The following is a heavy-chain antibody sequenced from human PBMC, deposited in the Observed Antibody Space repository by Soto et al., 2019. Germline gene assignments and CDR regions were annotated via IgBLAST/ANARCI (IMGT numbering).Heavy chain of an antibody. Sequence: QVQLVQSGAEVKKPGASVKVSCKASGYAFTSYHMHWVRQAPGQGLQWMGIINPSGGSTFYAQKFQGRVTMARDTSTRTVYMDLSSLRSEDTAVYYCARVYCSGGGCYSIDYWGQGTLVTVSS. J-gene: IGHJ4*02. D-gene: IGHD2-15*01. V-gene: IGHV1-46*03. CDR2: INPSGGST. CDR3: ARVYCSGGGCYSIDY. CDR1: GYAFTSYH.